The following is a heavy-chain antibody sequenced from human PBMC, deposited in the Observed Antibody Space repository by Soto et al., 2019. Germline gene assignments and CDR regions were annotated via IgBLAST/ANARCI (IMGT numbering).Heavy chain of an antibody. J-gene: IGHJ5*02. V-gene: IGHV3-23*01. CDR3: AKEGAVAGVGYLDP. CDR2: IVGGGGDT. CDR1: GFTFSNYA. D-gene: IGHD6-19*01. Sequence: GGSLRLSCGASGFTFSNYAMSWVRQAPGKGPEWVSAIVGGGGDTYHADSVKGRFTISRDNSKNTLYLQMNSLRVEDTAVYYCAKEGAVAGVGYLDPWGQGTRVTVSS.